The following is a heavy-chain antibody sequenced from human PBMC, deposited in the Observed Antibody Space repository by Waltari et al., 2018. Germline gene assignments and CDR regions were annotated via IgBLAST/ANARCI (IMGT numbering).Heavy chain of an antibody. Sequence: QLQLQESGPGLVKPSETLSLTCTVSGGSISSSNYYWGWIRQPPGKGLEWIGNIQYSGSTYYNPSLKSRVTTYIDTAKNQFSLKLSSVTAADTAVYFCARLDSRSGSYYFDYWGQGTLVTVSS. CDR1: GGSISSSNYY. D-gene: IGHD1-26*01. J-gene: IGHJ4*02. CDR2: IQYSGST. CDR3: ARLDSRSGSYYFDY. V-gene: IGHV4-39*01.